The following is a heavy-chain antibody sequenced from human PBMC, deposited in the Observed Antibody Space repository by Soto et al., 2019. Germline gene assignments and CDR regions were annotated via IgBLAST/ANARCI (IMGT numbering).Heavy chain of an antibody. CDR2: IYYSGST. J-gene: IGHJ4*02. CDR3: ARRGGVGATTYGY. Sequence: SEALARASKISGCRSISGRYDWAWIRQPPGKGLEWIGTIYYSGSTYYNPSLKSRVTISVDTSKNQFSLKLSSVTAADTAVYYCARRGGVGATTYGYWGQG. CDR1: GCRSISGRYD. V-gene: IGHV4-39*01. D-gene: IGHD1-26*01.